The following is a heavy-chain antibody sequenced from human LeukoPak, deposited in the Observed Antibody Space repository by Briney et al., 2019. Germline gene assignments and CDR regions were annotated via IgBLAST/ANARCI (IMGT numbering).Heavy chain of an antibody. CDR2: ISYDGSRT. CDR1: GFTFTEYA. V-gene: IGHV3-30*01. J-gene: IGHJ4*02. CDR3: ARDSTYFSASGSSGPHYFDY. D-gene: IGHD3-10*01. Sequence: GGSLRLSCAVSGFTFTEYAMHWVRQAPGKGLEWVALISYDGSRTDYADSVKGRFTISRDNSRNTLYLQLNSLGPEDAAVYYCARDSTYFSASGSSGPHYFDYWGQGALVTVSS.